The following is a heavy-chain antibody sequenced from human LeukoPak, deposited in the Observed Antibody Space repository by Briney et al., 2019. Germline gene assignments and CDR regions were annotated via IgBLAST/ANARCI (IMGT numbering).Heavy chain of an antibody. Sequence: SETLSLTCTVSGGSISSYYWSWIRQPPGKGLEWIGYIYYSGSTNYNPSLKSRVTISVDTSKNQFSLKLSSVTAADTAVYYCARVATPVAYYYDSSGYHYFDYWGQGTLVTVSS. J-gene: IGHJ4*02. CDR3: ARVATPVAYYYDSSGYHYFDY. D-gene: IGHD3-22*01. CDR1: GGSISSYY. V-gene: IGHV4-59*01. CDR2: IYYSGST.